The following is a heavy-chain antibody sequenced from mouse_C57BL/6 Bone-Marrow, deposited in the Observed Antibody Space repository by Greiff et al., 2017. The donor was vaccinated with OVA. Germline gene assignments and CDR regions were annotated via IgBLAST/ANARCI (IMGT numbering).Heavy chain of an antibody. CDR2: IDPETGGT. J-gene: IGHJ2*01. V-gene: IGHV1-15*01. CDR3: TRLGGPYYFDY. D-gene: IGHD3-1*01. Sequence: VQLQQSGAELVRPGASVTLSCKASGYTFTDYEMHWVKQTPVHGLEWIGAIDPETGGTAYNQKFKGKAILTADKSSSTAYMELRSLTSEDSAVYYCTRLGGPYYFDYWGQGTTLTASS. CDR1: GYTFTDYE.